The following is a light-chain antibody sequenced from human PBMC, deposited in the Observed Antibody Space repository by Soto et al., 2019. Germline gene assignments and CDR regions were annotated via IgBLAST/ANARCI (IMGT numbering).Light chain of an antibody. CDR3: QQYNNWPLT. CDR1: QSVNSD. Sequence: ETVMTQSPATLSASPGESATLSCRASQSVNSDLAWYQQIPGQAPRLLIYSASTGATGGPARFSGSGSGTEFTLSISSLQSADLAIYYCQQYNNWPLTFGGGTKVEI. CDR2: SAS. V-gene: IGKV3-15*01. J-gene: IGKJ4*01.